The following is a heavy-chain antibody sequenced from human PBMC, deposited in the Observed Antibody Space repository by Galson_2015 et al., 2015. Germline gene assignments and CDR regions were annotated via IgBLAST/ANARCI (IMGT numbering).Heavy chain of an antibody. J-gene: IGHJ4*02. CDR1: GFTFSSYW. V-gene: IGHV3-7*01. D-gene: IGHD6-13*01. CDR2: IKQDGSEK. Sequence: SLRLSCAASGFTFSSYWMSWVRQAPGKGLEWVANIKQDGSEKYYVDSVKGRFTISRDNAKYSLYLQMNSLRAEDTAVYYCARDPIRYRAAAGRALYYFDYWGQGTLVTVSS. CDR3: ARDPIRYRAAAGRALYYFDY.